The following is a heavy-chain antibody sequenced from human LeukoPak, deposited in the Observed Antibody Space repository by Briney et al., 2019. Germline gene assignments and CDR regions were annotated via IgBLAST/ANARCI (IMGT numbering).Heavy chain of an antibody. D-gene: IGHD1-20*01. CDR2: IVEDGSET. CDR1: GFTFSNYW. V-gene: IGHV3-7*01. Sequence: GGSLRLPCEVSGFTFSNYWMMWVRQAPEKGLEWVASIVEDGSETIYVDSVTGRFHVSRDHAKHSLFLQMNSLRAEDTAVYYCARLLVYNWGGEAFECWGEGTLVTVSS. J-gene: IGHJ4*02. CDR3: ARLLVYNWGGEAFEC.